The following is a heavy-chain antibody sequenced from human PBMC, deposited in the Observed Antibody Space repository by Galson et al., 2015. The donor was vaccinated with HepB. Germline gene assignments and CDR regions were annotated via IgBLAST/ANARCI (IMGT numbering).Heavy chain of an antibody. J-gene: IGHJ4*02. D-gene: IGHD6-19*01. CDR1: GYTLTELS. V-gene: IGHV1-24*01. CDR2: FDPEDGET. Sequence: SVKVSCKVSGYTLTELSMHWVRQAPGKGLEWMGGFDPEDGETIYAQKFQGRVTMTEDTSTDTAYMELSSLRSEDTAVYYCATDAAVAGTDLVGLYWGQGTLVTVSS. CDR3: ATDAAVAGTDLVGLY.